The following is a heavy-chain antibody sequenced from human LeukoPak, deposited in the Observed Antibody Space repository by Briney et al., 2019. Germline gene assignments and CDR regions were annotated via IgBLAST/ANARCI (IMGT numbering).Heavy chain of an antibody. D-gene: IGHD2-2*01. CDR1: GYTLTELS. Sequence: ASVKVSCKVSGYTLTELSMHWVRQAPGKGVEWRGGFDPEDGETIYAQKFQGRVTMAEDTSTDTAYMELSSLRSEDTAVYYCATSGLIVVVPVFDYWGQGTLVTVSS. J-gene: IGHJ4*02. CDR2: FDPEDGET. V-gene: IGHV1-24*01. CDR3: ATSGLIVVVPVFDY.